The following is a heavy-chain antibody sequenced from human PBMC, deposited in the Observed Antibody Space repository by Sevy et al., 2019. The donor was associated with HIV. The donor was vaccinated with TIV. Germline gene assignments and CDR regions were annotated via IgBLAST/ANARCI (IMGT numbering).Heavy chain of an antibody. CDR3: ASLYNGFDY. CDR1: GFTFSSYK. Sequence: GWSLRLSCAASGFTFSSYKMIWVRQAPGKGLEWVSSISSSSTYISYADSVKGRFTISRDNAENSLFLQMNSLRAEDTAVYYCASLYNGFDYWGQGTLVTVSS. D-gene: IGHD1-20*01. CDR2: ISSSSTYI. V-gene: IGHV3-21*01. J-gene: IGHJ4*02.